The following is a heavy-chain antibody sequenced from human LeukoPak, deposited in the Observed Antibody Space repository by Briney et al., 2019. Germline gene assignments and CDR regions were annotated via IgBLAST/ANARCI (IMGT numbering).Heavy chain of an antibody. CDR3: ARTLTATYYYDHPPQEEGLY. D-gene: IGHD3-22*01. V-gene: IGHV1-69*04. CDR2: IIPILGIA. CDR1: GGTFSSYA. J-gene: IGHJ4*02. Sequence: GASVKVSCKASGGTFSSYAISWVRQAPGQGLEWMGRIIPILGIANYAQKFQGRVTITADKSTSTAYMELSSLRSEDTAVYYCARTLTATYYYDHPPQEEGLYWGQGTLVTVSS.